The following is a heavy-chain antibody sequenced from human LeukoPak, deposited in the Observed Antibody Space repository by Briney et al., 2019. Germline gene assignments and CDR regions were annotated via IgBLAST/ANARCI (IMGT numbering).Heavy chain of an antibody. J-gene: IGHJ4*02. V-gene: IGHV4-59*08. CDR3: ARADYYDSSGNVDY. D-gene: IGHD3-22*01. CDR2: IYHSGST. Sequence: SSETLSLTCTVSGGSISSYYWSWIRQPPGKGLEWIGEIYHSGSTNYNPSLKSRVTISVDTSKNQFSLKLSSVTAADTAVYYCARADYYDSSGNVDYWGQGTLVTVSS. CDR1: GGSISSYY.